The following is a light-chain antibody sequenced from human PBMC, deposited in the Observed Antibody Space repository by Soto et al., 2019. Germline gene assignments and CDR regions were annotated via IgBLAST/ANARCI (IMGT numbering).Light chain of an antibody. CDR1: NSHIGSSNL. Sequence: QSALTQPASVSGSPGQSITISCTASNSHIGSSNLVSWYQHHSGKAPKLIIYEGNKRPSGVSNRFSGSKSGKTASLTISGLQAEDEGTYYCCSYAGSSPLYVLGTGTKVTV. V-gene: IGLV2-23*01. CDR3: CSYAGSSPLYV. J-gene: IGLJ1*01. CDR2: EGN.